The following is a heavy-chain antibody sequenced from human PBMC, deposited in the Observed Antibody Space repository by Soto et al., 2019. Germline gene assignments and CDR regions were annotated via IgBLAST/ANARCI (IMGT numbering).Heavy chain of an antibody. J-gene: IGHJ5*02. Sequence: SETLSLTCTVSGGSISSYYWSWIRQPPGKGLEWIGYIYYSGSTNYNPSLKSRVTISVDTSKNQFSLKLSSVTAADTAVYYCARARQYYDCELDPWGQGTLVTVS. CDR1: GGSISSYY. D-gene: IGHD3-22*01. CDR2: IYYSGST. CDR3: ARARQYYDCELDP. V-gene: IGHV4-59*01.